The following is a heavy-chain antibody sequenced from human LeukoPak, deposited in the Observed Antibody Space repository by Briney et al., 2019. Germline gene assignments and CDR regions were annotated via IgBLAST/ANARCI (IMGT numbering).Heavy chain of an antibody. V-gene: IGHV4-59*08. CDR3: ARTGYYASGSSYYYGMDV. D-gene: IGHD3-10*01. J-gene: IGHJ6*02. CDR2: IFYSGST. Sequence: SETLSLTCTVSGGSINNFYWSWIRHPPGKGLEWIGYIFYSGSTNYNPSLESRVTISIDTSKHQFSLKVNSLTAADTAVYYCARTGYYASGSSYYYGMDVWGQGTTVTVSS. CDR1: GGSINNFY.